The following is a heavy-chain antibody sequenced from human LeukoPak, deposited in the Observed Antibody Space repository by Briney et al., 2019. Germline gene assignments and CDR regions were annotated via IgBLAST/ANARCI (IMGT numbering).Heavy chain of an antibody. D-gene: IGHD6-19*01. V-gene: IGHV3-23*01. J-gene: IGHJ4*01. CDR1: GFTFSSFG. CDR3: AKGIYSSGWSYFDY. Sequence: GGSLRLSCAASGFTFSSFGLSWVRQAPGKGLEWVSTLSGSGITTYYADSVKGRFTISRDNSKNTLYLQMNSLRAEDTAVYYCAKGIYSSGWSYFDYWGHGTLVTVSS. CDR2: LSGSGITT.